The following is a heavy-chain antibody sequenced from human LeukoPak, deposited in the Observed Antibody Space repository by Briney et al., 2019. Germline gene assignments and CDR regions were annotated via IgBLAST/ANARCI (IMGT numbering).Heavy chain of an antibody. Sequence: GGSLRLSCAASGLTFRNYFMSWIRQAPGKGLEWISCISSSGATTDYADSVEGRFNISRDNAKNLLFLQMNSLRPEDTAVYYCARDRRPAQWLGVDYWGQGALVTVSS. V-gene: IGHV3-11*01. CDR1: GLTFRNYF. CDR3: ARDRRPAQWLGVDY. J-gene: IGHJ4*02. CDR2: ISSSGATT. D-gene: IGHD6-19*01.